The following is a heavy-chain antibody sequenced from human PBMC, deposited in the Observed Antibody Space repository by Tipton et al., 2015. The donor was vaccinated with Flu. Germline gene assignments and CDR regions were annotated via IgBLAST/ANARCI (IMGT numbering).Heavy chain of an antibody. CDR2: IYYSGST. CDR3: ARDVSGGILTGYRYFDY. J-gene: IGHJ4*02. D-gene: IGHD3-9*01. CDR1: GGSISSSSYY. V-gene: IGHV4-39*07. Sequence: TLSLTCTVPGGSISSSSYYWGWIRQPPGKGLEWIGSIYYSGSTYYNPSLKSRVTISVDTSKNQFSLKLSSVTAADTAVYYCARDVSGGILTGYRYFDYWGQGTLVTFSS.